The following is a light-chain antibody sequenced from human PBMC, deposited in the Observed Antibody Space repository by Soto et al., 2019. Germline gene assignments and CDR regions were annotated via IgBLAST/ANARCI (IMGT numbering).Light chain of an antibody. V-gene: IGLV1-51*01. CDR3: GTWDSSLSTVV. J-gene: IGLJ2*01. CDR1: SSNIGNNY. Sequence: QSVLTQPPSVSAAPGQTVTVSCSGGSSNIGNNYVSWYQQLPGTAPKLLIYDNTKRPSGIPDRFSGSKSGTSATLGISGLQTGDEADYYCGTWDSSLSTVVFGGGTKLTVL. CDR2: DNT.